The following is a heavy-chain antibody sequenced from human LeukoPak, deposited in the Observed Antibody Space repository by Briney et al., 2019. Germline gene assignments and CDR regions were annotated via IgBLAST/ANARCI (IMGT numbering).Heavy chain of an antibody. V-gene: IGHV3-30*01. CDR2: ISYDGSNK. J-gene: IGHJ4*02. CDR1: GFTFSSYA. D-gene: IGHD6-6*01. CDR3: AREEYSSSSGGYYFDY. Sequence: GGSLRLSCVASGFTFSSYAMHWVRQAPGKGLEWVAVISYDGSNKYYADSVKGRFTISRDNSKNTLYLQMNSLRAEDTAVYYCAREEYSSSSGGYYFDYWGQGTLVTVSS.